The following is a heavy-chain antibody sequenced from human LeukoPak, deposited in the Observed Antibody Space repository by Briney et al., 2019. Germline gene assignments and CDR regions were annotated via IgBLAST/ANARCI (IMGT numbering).Heavy chain of an antibody. CDR3: ARGAGSITRTTWYDY. J-gene: IGHJ4*01. D-gene: IGHD1-7*01. Sequence: GGALRLSCAASGFTFYDDGMSWGRHAPGKGGEGVSGINWNGGSTGYEDSVKGGGTISRDNANNSLYLQINSLRAEDTALYHCARGAGSITRTTWYDYWGHGTLVTVSS. CDR2: INWNGGST. CDR1: GFTFYDDG. V-gene: IGHV3-20*01.